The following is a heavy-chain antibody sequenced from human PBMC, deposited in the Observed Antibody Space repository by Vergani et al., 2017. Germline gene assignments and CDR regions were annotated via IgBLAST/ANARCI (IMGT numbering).Heavy chain of an antibody. CDR2: IWYDGSNK. V-gene: IGHV3-33*01. CDR1: GFTFSSYG. CDR3: AREGITVTTEAFYYYYYMDV. D-gene: IGHD4-11*01. J-gene: IGHJ6*03. Sequence: QVPLVESGGGVVQPGRSLRLSCAASGFTFSSYGMHWVRQAPGKGLEWVAVIWYDGSNKYYADSVKGRFTISRDNSKNTLYLQMNSLRAEDTAVYYCAREGITVTTEAFYYYYYMDVWGKGTTVTVSS.